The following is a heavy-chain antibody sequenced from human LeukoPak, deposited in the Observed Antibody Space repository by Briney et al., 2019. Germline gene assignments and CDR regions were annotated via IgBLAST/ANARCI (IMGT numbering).Heavy chain of an antibody. Sequence: ASVKVSCKASGGTFSSYAISWVRQAPGQGLEWMGIINPSGGSTSYAQKFQGRVTMTRDTSTSTVYMELRSLKSEDTAVYYCARDVATGSTLDYWGQGTLVTVSS. CDR3: ARDVATGSTLDY. CDR2: INPSGGST. J-gene: IGHJ4*02. V-gene: IGHV1-46*01. CDR1: GGTFSSYA. D-gene: IGHD1-7*01.